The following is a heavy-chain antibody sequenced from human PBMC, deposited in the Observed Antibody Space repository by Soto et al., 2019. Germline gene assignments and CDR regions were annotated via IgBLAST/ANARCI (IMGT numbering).Heavy chain of an antibody. Sequence: SETLSLTCTVSGGSVSIGTYYWSWIRQPPGKRLEWIGSIYYSGSTDYNPSLKSRVTISLDRSKNQFSLKLSPVIVADTAVYYCARGIRPSGNPSCFDCWGQGTLVTVSS. D-gene: IGHD2-2*01. V-gene: IGHV4-61*01. CDR1: GGSVSIGTYY. CDR3: ARGIRPSGNPSCFDC. J-gene: IGHJ4*02. CDR2: IYYSGST.